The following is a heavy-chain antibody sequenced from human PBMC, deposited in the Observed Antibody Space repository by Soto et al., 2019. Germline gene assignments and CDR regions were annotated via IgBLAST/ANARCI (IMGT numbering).Heavy chain of an antibody. CDR3: ARLRDWFDP. D-gene: IGHD3-10*01. CDR1: GGSISSYY. CDR2: IYYSGST. V-gene: IGHV4-59*08. Sequence: SETLSLTCTVSGGSISSYYWSWIRQPPGKGLEWIGYIYYSGSTNYNPSLKSRVTISVDTSKNQFSLKLGSVTAADTAVYYCARLRDWFDPWGQGTLVTVSS. J-gene: IGHJ5*02.